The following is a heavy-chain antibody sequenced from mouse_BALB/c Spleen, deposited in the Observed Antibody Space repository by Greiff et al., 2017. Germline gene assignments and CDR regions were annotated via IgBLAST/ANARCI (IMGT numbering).Heavy chain of an antibody. V-gene: IGHV3-2*02. J-gene: IGHJ4*01. CDR3: ARRDDYDGVMDY. CDR2: ISYSGST. D-gene: IGHD2-4*01. Sequence: EVQRVESGPGLVKPSQSLSLTCTVTGYSITSDYAWNWIRQFPGNKLEWMGYISYSGSTSYNPSLKSRISITRDTSKNQFFLQLNSVTTEDTATYYCARRDDYDGVMDYWGQGTSVTVSS. CDR1: GYSITSDYA.